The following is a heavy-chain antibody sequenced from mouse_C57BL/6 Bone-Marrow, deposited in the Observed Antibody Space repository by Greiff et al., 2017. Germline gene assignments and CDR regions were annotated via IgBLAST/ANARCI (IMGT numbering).Heavy chain of an antibody. CDR2: VDPENGAT. D-gene: IGHD2-5*01. V-gene: IGHV14-4*01. CDR3: TSHSNCYYAMDY. CDR1: GFTFTDDY. Sequence: VQLQQSGAELVRPGASVKLSCKASGFTFTDDYMHWVKQRPEQGLEWIGLVDPENGATDYASKFQGKATLTADTSSNTAYLQLSSLTSEDTAVYYGTSHSNCYYAMDYWGQGTSVTVSS. J-gene: IGHJ4*01.